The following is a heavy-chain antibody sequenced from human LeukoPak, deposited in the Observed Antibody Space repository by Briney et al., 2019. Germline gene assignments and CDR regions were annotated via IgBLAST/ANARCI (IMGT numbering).Heavy chain of an antibody. Sequence: GGSLRLFCAVSGLTVNNNYVNWVRQAPGKGLEWVSVIHNTVRIHYADSVNGRFTISSDTSKDTVYLQMNGLRAEDTAVYYCILTTVATSIEYWGPGTLVTVSP. CDR3: ILTTVATSIEY. V-gene: IGHV3-53*01. CDR1: GLTVNNNY. CDR2: IHNTVRI. J-gene: IGHJ4*02. D-gene: IGHD4-23*01.